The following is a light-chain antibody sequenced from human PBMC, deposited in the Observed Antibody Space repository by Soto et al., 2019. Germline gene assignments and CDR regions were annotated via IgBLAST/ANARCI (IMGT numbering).Light chain of an antibody. J-gene: IGLJ3*02. CDR2: DVR. CDR3: NSYTSSTTWV. V-gene: IGLV2-14*01. CDR1: SSDVGRYNY. Sequence: QSVLTQPASVSGSPGQSITISCTGTSSDVGRYNYVSWYQQHPGKAPKLMIYDVRNRPSRVSSRFSGSKSGNTASLTISGLQAEDEAEYYCNSYTSSTTWVFGGGTKLTVL.